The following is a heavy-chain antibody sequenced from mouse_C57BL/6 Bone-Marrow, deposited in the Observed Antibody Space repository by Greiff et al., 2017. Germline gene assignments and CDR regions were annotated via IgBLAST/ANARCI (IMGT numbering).Heavy chain of an antibody. CDR3: ARGDEYDEAIVFAY. D-gene: IGHD2-4*01. CDR1: GYTFTSYW. Sequence: QVQLQQPGAELVMPGASVKLSCKASGYTFTSYWMHWVKQRPGQGLEWIGEIDPSDSYTNYNQKFKGKSTLTVDKSSSTAYMQLSSLTSEDSAVYYCARGDEYDEAIVFAYWGQGTLVTVSA. V-gene: IGHV1-69*01. J-gene: IGHJ3*01. CDR2: IDPSDSYT.